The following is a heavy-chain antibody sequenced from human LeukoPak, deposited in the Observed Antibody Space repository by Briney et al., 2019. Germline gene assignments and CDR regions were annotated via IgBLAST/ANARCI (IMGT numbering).Heavy chain of an antibody. J-gene: IGHJ4*02. CDR1: AFTFSSYG. CDR3: AKDAQKGLRFLEWLTFFDY. V-gene: IGHV3-30*02. CDR2: IRYDGSNK. D-gene: IGHD3-3*01. Sequence: GGSLRLSCAASAFTFSSYGMHWVRQAPGKGLEWVAFIRYDGSNKYYPDSVKGRFTISRDNSKNTLYLQMNSLRAEDTAVYYCAKDAQKGLRFLEWLTFFDYWGQGTLVTVSS.